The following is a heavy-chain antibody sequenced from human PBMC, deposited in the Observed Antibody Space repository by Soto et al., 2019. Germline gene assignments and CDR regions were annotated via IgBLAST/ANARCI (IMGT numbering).Heavy chain of an antibody. CDR3: AKAGSSWSVYYYGMDV. D-gene: IGHD6-13*01. CDR1: GGTFSSYA. V-gene: IGHV3-30*16. Sequence: QVQLVQSGAEVKKPGSSVKVSCKASGGTFSSYAISWVRQAPGQGLEWVAVISYDGSNKYYADSVKGRFTISRDNSKNTLYLQMNSLRAEDTAVYYCAKAGSSWSVYYYGMDVWGQGTTVTVSS. J-gene: IGHJ6*02. CDR2: ISYDGSNK.